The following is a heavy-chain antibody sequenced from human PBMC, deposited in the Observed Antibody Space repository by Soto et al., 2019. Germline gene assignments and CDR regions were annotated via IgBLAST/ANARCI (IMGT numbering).Heavy chain of an antibody. D-gene: IGHD3-10*01. Sequence: GGSLRLSCAASGFTFSSYAMSWVRQAPGKGLEWVSAISGSGGSTYYADSVKGRFTISRDNSKNTLYLQMNSLRAEDTAVYYCAKDQLRGVLRKGDYWGQGTLVTVSS. CDR3: AKDQLRGVLRKGDY. J-gene: IGHJ4*02. V-gene: IGHV3-23*01. CDR2: ISGSGGST. CDR1: GFTFSSYA.